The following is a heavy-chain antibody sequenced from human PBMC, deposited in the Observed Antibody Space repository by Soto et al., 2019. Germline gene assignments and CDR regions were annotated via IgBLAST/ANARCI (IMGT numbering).Heavy chain of an antibody. D-gene: IGHD6-19*01. CDR3: ARDRIAVGLFDY. CDR2: ISYDGSNK. Sequence: GGSLRLSCAASGFTFSSYAMHWVRQAPGKGLEWVAVISYDGSNKYYADSVKGRFTISRDNSKNTLYLQMNSLRAEDTAVYYCARDRIAVGLFDYWGQGTLVTVSS. J-gene: IGHJ4*02. V-gene: IGHV3-30-3*01. CDR1: GFTFSSYA.